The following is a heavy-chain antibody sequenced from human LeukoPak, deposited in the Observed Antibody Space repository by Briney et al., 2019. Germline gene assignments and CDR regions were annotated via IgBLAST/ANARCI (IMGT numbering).Heavy chain of an antibody. CDR3: ARVRLVRGVIDAFDI. J-gene: IGHJ3*02. V-gene: IGHV4-39*07. Sequence: SETLSLTCTVSGGSISSSSYYWGWIRQPPGKGLEWIGSIYYSGSTYYNPSLKSRVTISVDTSKNQFSLKLSSVTAADTAVYYCARVRLVRGVIDAFDIWGQGTMVTVSS. CDR1: GGSISSSSYY. D-gene: IGHD3-10*01. CDR2: IYYSGST.